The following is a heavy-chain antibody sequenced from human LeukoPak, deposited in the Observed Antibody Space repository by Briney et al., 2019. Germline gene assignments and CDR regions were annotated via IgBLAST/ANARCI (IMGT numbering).Heavy chain of an antibody. J-gene: IGHJ6*03. D-gene: IGHD1-26*01. V-gene: IGHV3-23*01. CDR1: GFTFSSYA. Sequence: GGSLRLSCAASGFTFSSYAMSWVRQAPGKGLEWVSAISGSGGSTYYADSVKGRFTISRDNSKNTLYLQMNSLRAEDTAVYYCAKGARGSYPLGSYMDVWGKGTTVTVSS. CDR3: AKGARGSYPLGSYMDV. CDR2: ISGSGGST.